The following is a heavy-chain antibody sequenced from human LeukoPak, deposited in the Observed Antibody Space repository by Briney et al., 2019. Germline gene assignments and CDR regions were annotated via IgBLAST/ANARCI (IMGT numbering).Heavy chain of an antibody. J-gene: IGHJ1*01. V-gene: IGHV3-48*04. D-gene: IGHD3-22*01. CDR1: GFTFSNYT. CDR2: ISGSGQII. Sequence: GGSLRLSCAASGFTFSNYTMNWVRQTPGKGLEWVSHISGSGQIIYYADSMKGRFTISRDNAKNSLYLQMNSLRAEDTAVYYCAKTRGPLLPEHWGQGTLVTVSS. CDR3: AKTRGPLLPEH.